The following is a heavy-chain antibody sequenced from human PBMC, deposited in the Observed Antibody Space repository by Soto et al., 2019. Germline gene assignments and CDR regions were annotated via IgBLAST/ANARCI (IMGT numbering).Heavy chain of an antibody. CDR3: ASLRSTVVSFDY. D-gene: IGHD4-17*01. J-gene: IGHJ4*02. Sequence: SETLSLTCTVSAGSISSTNYYWGWIRQPPGKGLEWIGNIYYRGSTYYNPSLNSRVTISVDTSKNQFSLKLSSVTAADTAVYYCASLRSTVVSFDYWGQGTLVTVSS. CDR1: AGSISSTNYY. CDR2: IYYRGST. V-gene: IGHV4-39*01.